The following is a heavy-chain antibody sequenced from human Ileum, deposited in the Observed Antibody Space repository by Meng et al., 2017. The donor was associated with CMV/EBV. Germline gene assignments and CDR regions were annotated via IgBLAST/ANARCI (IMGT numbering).Heavy chain of an antibody. CDR1: GGSISSSSCY. J-gene: IGHJ4*02. V-gene: IGHV3-23*01. CDR2: ISGSGGTI. D-gene: IGHD2-21*01. Sequence: ETLSLTCTVSGGSISSSSCYWGWVRQAPGKGLEWVSGISGSGGTISYVDSVKGRFIISRDNAKNTLYLQTNSLRAEDTAFYYCTKSLFVCKDYWGQGMLVTVSS. CDR3: TKSLFVCKDY.